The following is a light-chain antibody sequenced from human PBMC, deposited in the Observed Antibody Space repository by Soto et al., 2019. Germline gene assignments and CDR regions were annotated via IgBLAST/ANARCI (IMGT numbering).Light chain of an antibody. V-gene: IGKV1-9*01. Sequence: IQLIQSPSSLSASVGDRVTITCRASQGINNYLTWYLQKPGKAPKLLIYAASTLQSGVPSRFSGSGSGTDFTLTISSLQPEDFATYYCQQLNSYPITFGQGTRLEIK. J-gene: IGKJ5*01. CDR3: QQLNSYPIT. CDR1: QGINNY. CDR2: AAS.